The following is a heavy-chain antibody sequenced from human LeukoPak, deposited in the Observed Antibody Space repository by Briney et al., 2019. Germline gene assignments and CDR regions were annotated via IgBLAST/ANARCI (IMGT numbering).Heavy chain of an antibody. CDR3: ATEWDWFDY. CDR2: ISAYNGNT. V-gene: IGHV1-18*01. D-gene: IGHD3/OR15-3a*01. CDR1: GYTFTSYG. Sequence: GASVKVSCKASGYTFTSYGISWVRQAPGQGLEWMGWISAYNGNTNYAQKLQGRVTMTEDTSTDTAYMELSSLRSEDTAVYYCATEWDWFDYWGQGTLVTVSS. J-gene: IGHJ4*02.